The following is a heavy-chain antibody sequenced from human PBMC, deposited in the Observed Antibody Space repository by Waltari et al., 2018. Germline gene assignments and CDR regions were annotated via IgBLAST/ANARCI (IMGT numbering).Heavy chain of an antibody. J-gene: IGHJ5*02. CDR3: ARGRDVFANFDYNWFDP. V-gene: IGHV1-8*02. CDR2: VNPNRGAT. D-gene: IGHD3-3*01. Sequence: QVQLVQSGAEVLRPGASVKVSCQASGSTFINYEINWVRQAAGQGLEWMGWVNPNRGATAYAQKVQGRITMTWDTSISTAYMELSNLRSDDTAVLYCARGRDVFANFDYNWFDPWGQGTLVTVSS. CDR1: GSTFINYE.